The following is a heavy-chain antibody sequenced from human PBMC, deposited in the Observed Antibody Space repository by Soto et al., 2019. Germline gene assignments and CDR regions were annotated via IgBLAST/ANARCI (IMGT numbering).Heavy chain of an antibody. CDR2: ISDDGNNK. CDR3: AREAIYYDTSGFSLFYFDY. J-gene: IGHJ4*02. Sequence: QVQLVESGGRVVQPGRSLRLSCAASGFTFRSDTMHWVRQAPGKGLEWVAFISDDGNNKFYADSVKGRFTISRDNSKNTLHLQLNSLRADDTAVYYCAREAIYYDTSGFSLFYFDYWGQGTLVTVSS. CDR1: GFTFRSDT. V-gene: IGHV3-30-3*01. D-gene: IGHD3-22*01.